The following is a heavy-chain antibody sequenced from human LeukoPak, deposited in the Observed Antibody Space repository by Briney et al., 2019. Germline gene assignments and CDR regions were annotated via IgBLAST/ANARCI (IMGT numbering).Heavy chain of an antibody. CDR1: GGSISSGSYC. Sequence: SETLSLTCTVSGGSISSGSYCWTWIRQPAGKGLEWIGRIYTSGSTNYNPSLKSRVTISVDTSKNQFSLKLSSVTAADTAVYYCARRSSGFDTSILGWYFDLWGRGTLVTVSS. CDR2: IYTSGST. CDR3: ARRSSGFDTSILGWYFDL. V-gene: IGHV4-61*02. J-gene: IGHJ2*01. D-gene: IGHD6-25*01.